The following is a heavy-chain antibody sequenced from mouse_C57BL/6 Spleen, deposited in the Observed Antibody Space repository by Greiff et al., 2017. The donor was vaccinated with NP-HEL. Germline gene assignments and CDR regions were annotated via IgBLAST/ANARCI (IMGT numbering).Heavy chain of an antibody. V-gene: IGHV5-6*01. CDR1: GFTFSSYG. Sequence: EVQVVESGGDLVKPGGSLKLSCAASGFTFSSYGMSWVRQTPDKRLEWVATVSSGGSYTYYPDSVKGRFTISRDNAKNTRYLQMSSLKSDDTAMYYCARQGDYDEFAYWGQGTLVTVSA. J-gene: IGHJ3*01. CDR2: VSSGGSYT. D-gene: IGHD2-4*01. CDR3: ARQGDYDEFAY.